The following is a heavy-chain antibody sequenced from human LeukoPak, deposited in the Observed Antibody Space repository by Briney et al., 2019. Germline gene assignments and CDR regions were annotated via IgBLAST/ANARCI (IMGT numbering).Heavy chain of an antibody. D-gene: IGHD3-10*01. CDR2: ISGSGGST. Sequence: PGGSLRLSCAASGFTFSSYAMSWVRQAPGKGLEWVSAISGSGGSTYYADSVKGRFTISRDNSKSTLYLQMNSLRAEDTAVYYCAKGRYGSGKRPNFDYWGQGTLVTVSS. J-gene: IGHJ4*02. V-gene: IGHV3-23*01. CDR1: GFTFSSYA. CDR3: AKGRYGSGKRPNFDY.